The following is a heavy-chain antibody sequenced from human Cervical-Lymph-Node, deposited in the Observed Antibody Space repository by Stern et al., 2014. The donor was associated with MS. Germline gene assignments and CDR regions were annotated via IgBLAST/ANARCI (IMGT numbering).Heavy chain of an antibody. D-gene: IGHD2-21*01. V-gene: IGHV1-69*01. CDR1: GGTFSNYT. J-gene: IGHJ4*02. CDR3: ARYSG. CDR2: IIHIFGMA. Sequence: QMQLVQSGAEVKKPGSSVKVSCKASGGTFSNYTISWVRQAPGQGLEWMGEIIHIFGMATYAQKFQGRVTITADESMSTAYMELSSLRSDDTAVYYCARYSGWGQGTLVTVST.